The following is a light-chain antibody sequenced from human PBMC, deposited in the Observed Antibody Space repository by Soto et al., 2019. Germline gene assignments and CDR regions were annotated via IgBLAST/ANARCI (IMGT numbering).Light chain of an antibody. CDR2: KAS. Sequence: DIPMTQSPSTLSASVGDRVTITCRASQGVSSCLAWYQQNPGKAPKVLIYKASSLESGVPSRFSGSGSGTEFTLTISSLQPDDFATYYCQQNNSYSSWTFGQGTKVEIK. CDR1: QGVSSC. J-gene: IGKJ1*01. CDR3: QQNNSYSSWT. V-gene: IGKV1-5*03.